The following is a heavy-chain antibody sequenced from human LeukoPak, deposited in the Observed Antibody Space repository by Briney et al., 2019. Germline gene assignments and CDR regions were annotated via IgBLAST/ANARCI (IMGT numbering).Heavy chain of an antibody. CDR2: INPNSGGT. J-gene: IGHJ6*03. D-gene: IGHD2-2*01. CDR3: ARLAVVPAAIRYYYYMDV. Sequence: ASVKVSCKASGYTFTGYYMHWVRQAPGQGLEWMRWINPNSGGTNYAQKFQGRVTMTRDASISTAYMELSRLRSDGTAVYYCARLAVVPAAIRYYYYMDVWGKGTTVTVSS. CDR1: GYTFTGYY. V-gene: IGHV1-2*02.